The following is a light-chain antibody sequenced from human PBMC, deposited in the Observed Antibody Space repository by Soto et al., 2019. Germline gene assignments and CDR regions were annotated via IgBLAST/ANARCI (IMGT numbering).Light chain of an antibody. V-gene: IGKV3-20*01. CDR3: QQLRT. CDR2: GAS. CDR1: QSVSSSY. J-gene: IGKJ4*01. Sequence: EIVLTQSPGTLSLSPGERATLSCRASQSVSSSYLAWYQQKPGQAPRLLVYGASSRATGIPDRFSGSGSGTDFTLTISRLEPEDFATYYCQQLRTFGGGTKVEIK.